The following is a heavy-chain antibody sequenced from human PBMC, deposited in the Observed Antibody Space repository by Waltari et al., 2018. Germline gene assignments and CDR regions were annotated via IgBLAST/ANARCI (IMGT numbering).Heavy chain of an antibody. CDR2: ISYDGSNK. CDR1: GFTFSSYG. CDR3: AKDQSYCSGGSCSHMDV. V-gene: IGHV3-30*18. Sequence: QVQLVESGGGVVQPGRSLRLSCAASGFTFSSYGMHLVRQAPGKGLEWVAVISYDGSNKYYADSVKGRFTISRDNSKNTLYLQMNSLRAEDTAVYYCAKDQSYCSGGSCSHMDVWGKGTTVTVSS. J-gene: IGHJ6*03. D-gene: IGHD2-15*01.